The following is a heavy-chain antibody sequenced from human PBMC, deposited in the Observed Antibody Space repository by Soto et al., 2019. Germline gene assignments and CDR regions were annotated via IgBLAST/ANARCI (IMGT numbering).Heavy chain of an antibody. D-gene: IGHD2-15*01. J-gene: IGHJ5*02. CDR2: IYYSGST. CDR3: ARDGYCSGGSCWPEFDP. Sequence: SETLSLTCTVSGGSIFSYYWSWIRQSPGKGLEWIGNIYYSGSTNYNPSLKSRVTISVDTSKNQFSLKMTSVTAADTAVYYCARDGYCSGGSCWPEFDPWGQGTLVTVSS. CDR1: GGSIFSYY. V-gene: IGHV4-59*01.